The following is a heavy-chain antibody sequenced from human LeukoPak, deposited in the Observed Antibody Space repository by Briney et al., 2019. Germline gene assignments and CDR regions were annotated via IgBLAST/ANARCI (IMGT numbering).Heavy chain of an antibody. D-gene: IGHD3-10*01. CDR3: ASGFANKNYYYYGMDV. Sequence: PSETLSLTCTVSGGSISSYYWSWIRQPPGKGLEWIGYIYNSGSTNNHPSLKSRVTITVDTSKNQFSLKLSSVTAADTAVYYCASGFANKNYYYYGMDVWGQGTTVTVS. CDR1: GGSISSYY. CDR2: IYNSGST. J-gene: IGHJ6*02. V-gene: IGHV4-59*01.